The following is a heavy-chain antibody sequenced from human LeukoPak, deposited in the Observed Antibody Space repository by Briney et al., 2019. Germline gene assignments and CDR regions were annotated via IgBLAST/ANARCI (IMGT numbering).Heavy chain of an antibody. Sequence: SETLSLTCTVSGGSISSRSYYRGWIRQPPGKGLEWIGSVYYSGSTYYNPSLQSRVTISVDTSKNQFSLQLTSVTAADTAVFYCARQTWGGNYHPYYFDYWGQGTLVPVSS. J-gene: IGHJ4*02. V-gene: IGHV4-39*01. D-gene: IGHD4-23*01. CDR3: ARQTWGGNYHPYYFDY. CDR2: VYYSGST. CDR1: GGSISSRSYY.